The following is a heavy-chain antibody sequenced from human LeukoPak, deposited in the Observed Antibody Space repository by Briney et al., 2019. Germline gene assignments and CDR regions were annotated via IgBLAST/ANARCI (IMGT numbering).Heavy chain of an antibody. CDR1: GGSFSGYY. J-gene: IGHJ3*02. V-gene: IGHV4-34*01. CDR3: ARDLIADYVWGSYRYSDAFDI. CDR2: INHSGST. D-gene: IGHD3-16*02. Sequence: SETLSLTCAVYGGSFSGYYWSWIRHPPGKGLEWIGEINHSGSTNYNPSLKSRVTISVDTSKNQFSLKLSSVTAADTAVYYCARDLIADYVWGSYRYSDAFDIWGQGTMVTVSS.